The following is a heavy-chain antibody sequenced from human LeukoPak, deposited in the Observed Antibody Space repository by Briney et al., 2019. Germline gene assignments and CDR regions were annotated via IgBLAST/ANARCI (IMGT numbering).Heavy chain of an antibody. CDR2: ISSSGSTI. J-gene: IGHJ4*02. Sequence: GGSLRLSCAASGFTFSDYYMSWIRQAPGKGLEWVSYISSSGSTIYYADSVKGRFTISRDNAKSSLYLQMNSLRAEDTAVYYCARAGSLGSGSYPFDYWGQGTLVTVSS. CDR3: ARAGSLGSGSYPFDY. D-gene: IGHD3-10*01. CDR1: GFTFSDYY. V-gene: IGHV3-11*01.